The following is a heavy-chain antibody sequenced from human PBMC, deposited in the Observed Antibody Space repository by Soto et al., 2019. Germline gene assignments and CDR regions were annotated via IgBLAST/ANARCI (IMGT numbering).Heavy chain of an antibody. Sequence: SETLSLTCTVSGGSISSGDYYWSWIRQPPGKGLEWIGYIYCSGSTYYNPSLKSRVTISVDTSKNQFSLKLSSVTAADTAVYYCARDRAGTGGYYYYGMDVWGQGTTVTVSS. CDR2: IYCSGST. J-gene: IGHJ6*02. CDR3: ARDRAGTGGYYYYGMDV. D-gene: IGHD3-10*01. CDR1: GGSISSGDYY. V-gene: IGHV4-30-4*01.